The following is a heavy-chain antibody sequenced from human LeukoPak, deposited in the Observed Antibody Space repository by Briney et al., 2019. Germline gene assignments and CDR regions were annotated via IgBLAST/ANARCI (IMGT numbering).Heavy chain of an antibody. D-gene: IGHD2-8*01. CDR1: GLTFSSYS. J-gene: IGHJ1*01. CDR2: PSNTGRAT. CDR3: AHQVRPNDVYFGH. V-gene: IGHV3-23*01. Sequence: GGSLTLSCVASGLTFSSYSMHWVRQAPGEGLEWPSAPSNTGRATDYADSIKGRFTISRDNSKNTVFLQMNSLRADDTAEHFCAHQVRPNDVYFGHWGQGTLVTVSA.